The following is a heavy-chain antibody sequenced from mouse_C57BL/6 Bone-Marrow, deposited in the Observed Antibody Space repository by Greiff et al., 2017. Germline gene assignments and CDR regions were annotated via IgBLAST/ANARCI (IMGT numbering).Heavy chain of an antibody. CDR1: GYTFTSYW. CDR2: IDPNSGGT. D-gene: IGHD1-1*01. CDR3: ARGANGSSYPYYFDY. V-gene: IGHV1-72*01. J-gene: IGHJ2*01. Sequence: VQLQQPGAELVKPGASVKLSCKASGYTFTSYWMHWVKQRPGRGLEWIGRIDPNSGGTKYNEKFKGKATLTVDKPSSTAYMQLSSLTSEDSAVYYCARGANGSSYPYYFDYWGQGTTLTVSS.